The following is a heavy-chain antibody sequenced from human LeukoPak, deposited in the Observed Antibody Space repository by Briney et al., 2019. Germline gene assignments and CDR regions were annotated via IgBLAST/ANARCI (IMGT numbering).Heavy chain of an antibody. CDR1: GGSISSYY. D-gene: IGHD3-22*01. CDR3: ARVRGRDSSGYYYPLIPWFDY. CDR2: IYHRGSA. Sequence: SETLSLTCTVSGGSISSYYWTWIRQPPGKGLEWIGYIYHRGSASYNPSLKSRVTISVDTSKNQFSLTLSSVTAADTAVYYCARVRGRDSSGYYYPLIPWFDYWGQGTLVTVSS. V-gene: IGHV4-59*01. J-gene: IGHJ4*02.